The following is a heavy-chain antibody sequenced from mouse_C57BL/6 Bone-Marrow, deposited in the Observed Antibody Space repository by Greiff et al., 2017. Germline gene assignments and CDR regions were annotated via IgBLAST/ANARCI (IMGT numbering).Heavy chain of an antibody. V-gene: IGHV10-3*01. CDR2: IRSKSSNYAT. J-gene: IGHJ1*03. CDR1: GFTFNTFA. D-gene: IGHD1-1*01. CDR3: VRGTTTVPTEYFDV. Sequence: EVKLVQSGGGLVQPKGSLKLSCAASGFTFNTFALHWVRQAPGKGLEWVARIRSKSSNYATYYADSVKDRFTISRDDSQSMLYLQMNNLKTEDTAMYYCVRGTTTVPTEYFDVWGTGTTVTVSS.